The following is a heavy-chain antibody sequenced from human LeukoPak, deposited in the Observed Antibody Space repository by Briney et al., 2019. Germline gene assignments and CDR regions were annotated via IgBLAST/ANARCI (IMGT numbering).Heavy chain of an antibody. V-gene: IGHV3-30*04. J-gene: IGHJ4*02. CDR2: ISYDGSNE. Sequence: QPGGSLRLSCVVSGFPFSSYVMHWVRQAPGKGLEWVAIISYDGSNEYYGDSVKGRFTISRDNSKNTLYLQMNSLRAEDTAVYYCARDWIGGSKRVNEAGGRWGQGTLVTVSS. D-gene: IGHD2-2*03. CDR3: ARDWIGGSKRVNEAGGR. CDR1: GFPFSSYV.